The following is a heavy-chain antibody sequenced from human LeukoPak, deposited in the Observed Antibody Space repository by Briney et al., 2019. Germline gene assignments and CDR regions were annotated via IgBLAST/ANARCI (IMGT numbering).Heavy chain of an antibody. J-gene: IGHJ4*02. CDR3: AGVSESGWYYFDY. CDR1: GFTFSNFA. CDR2: ISFDGSNK. Sequence: GGSLRLSCAASGFTFSNFAMHWVRQAPGKGQQWVAVISFDGSNKYYADPVKGRFSISRDNSKDTLHLQMSSLRDEDTAVYFCAGVSESGWYYFDYWGQGTLVTVSS. D-gene: IGHD6-19*01. V-gene: IGHV3-30*03.